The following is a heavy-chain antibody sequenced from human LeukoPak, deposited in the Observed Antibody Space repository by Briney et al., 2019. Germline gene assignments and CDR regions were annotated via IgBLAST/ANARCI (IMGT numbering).Heavy chain of an antibody. Sequence: PSETLSLTCTVSGGSISGYYWSWIRQPPGKGLEWIGYIFYSGSTNYNPSLKSRVTISVDTSKNQFSLKLSSVTAADTAVYYCARDLYGRSSRFDYWGQGTLVTVSS. V-gene: IGHV4-59*01. D-gene: IGHD3-10*01. CDR2: IFYSGST. CDR3: ARDLYGRSSRFDY. CDR1: GGSISGYY. J-gene: IGHJ4*02.